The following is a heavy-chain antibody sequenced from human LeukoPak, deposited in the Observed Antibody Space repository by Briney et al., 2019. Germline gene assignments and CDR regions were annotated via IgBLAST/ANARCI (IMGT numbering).Heavy chain of an antibody. CDR2: INPSGRGT. CDR1: GYTFTNYY. J-gene: IGHJ5*02. D-gene: IGHD2/OR15-2a*01. V-gene: IGHV1-46*01. Sequence: GASVKVSCKASGYTFTNYYMHWVRQAPGQGLEWMGIINPSGRGTSYAQKFQGRVTMTRDTSTSTDYIELSSLRSEDTATYYCARDNSVNSKAWWFDPWGQGTLVIVSS. CDR3: ARDNSVNSKAWWFDP.